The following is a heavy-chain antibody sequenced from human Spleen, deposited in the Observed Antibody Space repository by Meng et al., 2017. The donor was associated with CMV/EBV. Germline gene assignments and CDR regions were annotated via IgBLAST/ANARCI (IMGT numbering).Heavy chain of an antibody. Sequence: ASGFTFTSYAIHWVRQAPGKGLEWVAFISFDGTNRYYADSVKGRFTISRDNSKKTLYLQMNSLRPEDTAVYYCARVDNGYDLPFDYWGQGTLVTVSS. J-gene: IGHJ4*02. D-gene: IGHD5-12*01. CDR3: ARVDNGYDLPFDY. CDR1: GFTFTSYA. CDR2: ISFDGTNR. V-gene: IGHV3-30*04.